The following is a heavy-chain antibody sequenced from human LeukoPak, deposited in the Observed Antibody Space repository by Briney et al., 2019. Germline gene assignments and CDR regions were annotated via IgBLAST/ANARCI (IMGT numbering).Heavy chain of an antibody. Sequence: GGSLRLSCAASGFTVSSNYMSWVRQAPGKGLEWVSVIYSGGSTYYADSVKGRFTISRDNSKNTLHLQMNSLRAEDTAVYYCARDHPYCSGGSCYSAYYYYGMDVWGQGTTVTVSS. CDR2: IYSGGST. V-gene: IGHV3-53*01. J-gene: IGHJ6*02. CDR1: GFTVSSNY. CDR3: ARDHPYCSGGSCYSAYYYYGMDV. D-gene: IGHD2-15*01.